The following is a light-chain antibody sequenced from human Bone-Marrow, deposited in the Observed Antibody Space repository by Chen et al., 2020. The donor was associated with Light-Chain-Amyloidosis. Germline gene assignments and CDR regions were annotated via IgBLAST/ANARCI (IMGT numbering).Light chain of an antibody. V-gene: IGKV3-11*01. J-gene: IGKJ2*01. Sequence: EVVLTQSPATWSLSPGERATLSCRASQSVGSYLAWYQQKPGQAPRLLISDASNRATGIPARFSGSGSGTDFTLTISSLEPEDFAVYYCQQSSDWPPYTFGQGTKLDIK. CDR2: DAS. CDR3: QQSSDWPPYT. CDR1: QSVGSY.